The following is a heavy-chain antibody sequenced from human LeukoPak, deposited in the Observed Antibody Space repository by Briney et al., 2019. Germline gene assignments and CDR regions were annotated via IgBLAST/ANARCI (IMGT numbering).Heavy chain of an antibody. V-gene: IGHV3-48*03. CDR3: ARVNGYDSIGYYFDY. Sequence: GGSLRLSCAASGFTFSSYEMNWVRQAPGKGLEWISYISRSGSTIFYADSVKGRFTISRDSAKNSLYLQMHSLRAEDTAFYYCARVNGYDSIGYYFDYWGQGTLVTVSS. D-gene: IGHD5-12*01. CDR1: GFTFSSYE. J-gene: IGHJ4*02. CDR2: ISRSGSTI.